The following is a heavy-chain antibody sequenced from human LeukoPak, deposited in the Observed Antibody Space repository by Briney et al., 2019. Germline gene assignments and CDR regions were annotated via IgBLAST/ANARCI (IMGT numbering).Heavy chain of an antibody. CDR2: IYHSGST. V-gene: IGHV4-31*03. J-gene: IGHJ3*02. CDR3: ANYGDRRAFDI. Sequence: PSETLSLTCTVSGGSISSGGYYWSWIRQDPGKGLEWVGYIYHSGSTYYNPSLRGRVTISVDTSKNQLSLKLSSVIAADTAVYYCANYGDRRAFDIWGQGTMVTVSS. CDR1: GGSISSGGYY. D-gene: IGHD4-17*01.